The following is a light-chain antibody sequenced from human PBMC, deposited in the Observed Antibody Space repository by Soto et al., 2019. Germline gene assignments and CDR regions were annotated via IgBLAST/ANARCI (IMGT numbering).Light chain of an antibody. V-gene: IGKV2-28*01. J-gene: IGKJ1*01. CDR3: MQPLQSWT. Sequence: DIVMTQSPLSLPVTPGEPASISCRSSQSLLHSNGYNYLDWYLQKPGQSPQLLIYLGSNRASGVPYRFSGSGSGTDFKLKISRVEAEDVGVYYCMQPLQSWTFGQGTKVEIK. CDR1: QSLLHSNGYNY. CDR2: LGS.